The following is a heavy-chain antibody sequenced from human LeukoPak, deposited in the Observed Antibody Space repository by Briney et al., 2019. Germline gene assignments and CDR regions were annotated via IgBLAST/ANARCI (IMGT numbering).Heavy chain of an antibody. CDR2: IYYSGST. CDR3: ARGYGSGSYSR. CDR1: GFIFSSYW. V-gene: IGHV4-59*12. J-gene: IGHJ4*02. D-gene: IGHD3-10*01. Sequence: GSLRLSCAASGFIFSSYWMSWIRQPPGKGLEWIGYIYYSGSTNYNPSLKSRVTMSVDTSKNQFSLKLSSVTAADTAVYYCARGYGSGSYSRWGQGTLVTVSS.